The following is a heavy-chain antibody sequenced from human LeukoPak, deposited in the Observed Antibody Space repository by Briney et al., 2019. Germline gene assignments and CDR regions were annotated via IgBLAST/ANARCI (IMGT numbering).Heavy chain of an antibody. V-gene: IGHV1-2*02. Sequence: ASAKVSCKASGYTFTGYPMHWVRQAPGQGLEWMGLIRPNSGTTNYAQRFQGRVTMTRDTSISTAYMELSSLRSDDTAVYYCATVTRYHSDGYTSRGYNDYWGQGTLVTVSS. J-gene: IGHJ4*02. CDR3: ATVTRYHSDGYTSRGYNDY. CDR1: GYTFTGYP. D-gene: IGHD5-24*01. CDR2: IRPNSGTT.